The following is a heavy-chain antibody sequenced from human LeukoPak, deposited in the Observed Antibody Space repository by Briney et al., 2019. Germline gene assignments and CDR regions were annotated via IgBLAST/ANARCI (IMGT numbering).Heavy chain of an antibody. CDR2: ISAYNGNT. D-gene: IGHD4-17*01. Sequence: GASVKVSCKASGYTFTSYGISWVRQAPGQGLEWMGWISAYNGNTNYAQKLQGRVTMTTDTSTSTAYMELRSLRSDDTAVYYCARGFDYGDYEYWFDPWGQGTLVTVSS. CDR1: GYTFTSYG. CDR3: ARGFDYGDYEYWFDP. J-gene: IGHJ5*02. V-gene: IGHV1-18*01.